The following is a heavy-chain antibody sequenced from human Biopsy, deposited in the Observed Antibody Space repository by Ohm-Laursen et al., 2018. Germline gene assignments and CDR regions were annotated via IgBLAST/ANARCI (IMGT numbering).Heavy chain of an antibody. D-gene: IGHD3-10*01. CDR2: IIPIFQTT. J-gene: IGHJ5*02. V-gene: IGHV1-69*06. CDR3: ATVRGLVWFGELIA. Sequence: SVSVSCKVIGGTFSASGISWVRLAPGHGLEFVGGIIPIFQTTHYAQSFQGRVTIVADKSTSTAYMELSSLRSDDTAIYYCATVRGLVWFGELIAWGQGTLVTVSS. CDR1: GGTFSASG.